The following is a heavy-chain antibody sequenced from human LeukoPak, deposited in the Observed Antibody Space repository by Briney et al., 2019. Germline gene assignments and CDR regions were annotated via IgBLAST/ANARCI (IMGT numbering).Heavy chain of an antibody. CDR1: GGSISSSSYY. Sequence: SETLSLTCTVSGGSISSSSYYWGWIRQPPGKGLEWIGTIYYSGSTYYNPSLKSRVTISVDTSQNQFSLRLSSVTAADTAVYYCARDVDIVATVWFDPWGLGTLFTVSS. V-gene: IGHV4-39*02. J-gene: IGHJ5*02. CDR2: IYYSGST. D-gene: IGHD5-12*01. CDR3: ARDVDIVATVWFDP.